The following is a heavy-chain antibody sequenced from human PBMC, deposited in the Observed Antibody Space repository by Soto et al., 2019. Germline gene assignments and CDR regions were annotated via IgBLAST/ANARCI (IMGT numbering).Heavy chain of an antibody. J-gene: IGHJ4*02. CDR1: GFTFSSYA. CDR3: AKVQGGVGAMDY. D-gene: IGHD1-26*01. V-gene: IGHV3-23*01. Sequence: EVQLLESGGGLVQPGGSLRLSCAASGFTFSSYAMSWVRQAPGKGLEWVSAISGSGGSTYYADSVKGRFTISRDNSKNTLYLQMYSLRAEDTAVYYCAKVQGGVGAMDYWGQGTLVTVSS. CDR2: ISGSGGST.